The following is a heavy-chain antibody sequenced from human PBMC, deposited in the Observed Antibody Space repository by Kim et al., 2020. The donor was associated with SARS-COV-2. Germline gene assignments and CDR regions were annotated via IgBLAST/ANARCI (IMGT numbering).Heavy chain of an antibody. CDR3: ARSGGYSYYAMDV. V-gene: IGHV3-53*01. Sequence: GGSLRLSCVASGFTISRNYMNWVRQAPGEGLEWVSVIYSGGSTLYADSVKGRFTVSRDISKSTVYLQMNSLRADDTAVYYCARSGGYSYYAMDVWGHGTT. CDR1: GFTISRNY. D-gene: IGHD5-12*01. CDR2: IYSGGST. J-gene: IGHJ6*02.